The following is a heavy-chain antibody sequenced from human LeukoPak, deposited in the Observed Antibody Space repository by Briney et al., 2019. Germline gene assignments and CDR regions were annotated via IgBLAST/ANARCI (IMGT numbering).Heavy chain of an antibody. D-gene: IGHD2-2*01. V-gene: IGHV3-30*04. CDR1: GFTFKDYA. J-gene: IGHJ1*01. Sequence: GGTLRLSCSASGFTFKDYAMHWVRQSPGLGLEWVAVIASDGRTTYYADSVSARFTISRDNSNNALSLQMNSLSAGDTAVYYCARAAEASCSGTSCYRYFHHWGQGTLVIVSS. CDR2: IASDGRTT. CDR3: ARAAEASCSGTSCYRYFHH.